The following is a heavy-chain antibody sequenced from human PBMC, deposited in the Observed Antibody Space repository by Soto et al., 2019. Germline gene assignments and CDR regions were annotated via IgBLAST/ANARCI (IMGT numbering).Heavy chain of an antibody. CDR1: GGSMTSDF. V-gene: IGHV4-59*01. D-gene: IGHD3-10*01. CDR2: IYFSGSP. CDR3: ARGLRLSSGTYHHYYYGLDV. Sequence: QVQLQESGPGLVKASETLSLTCTVSGGSMTSDFWSWIRQSPGKGLEWIGHIYFSGSPNYNPSLESRVTISVDTSRNQFSLKLTSMTAADAAVYYGARGLRLSSGTYHHYYYGLDVWGHGTTVTVSS. J-gene: IGHJ6*02.